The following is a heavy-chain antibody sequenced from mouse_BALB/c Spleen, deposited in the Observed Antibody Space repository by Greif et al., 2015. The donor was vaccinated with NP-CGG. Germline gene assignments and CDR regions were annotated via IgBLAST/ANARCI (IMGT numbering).Heavy chain of an antibody. CDR3: ARGAIYYGYDYYAMDY. D-gene: IGHD2-2*01. Sequence: VMLVESGPGLVAPSQSLSITCTVSGFSLTGYGVNWVRQPPGKGLEWLGMIWGDGSTDYNSALKSRLSISKDNSKSQVFLKMNSLQTDDTARYYCARGAIYYGYDYYAMDYWGQGTSVTVSS. CDR2: IWGDGST. J-gene: IGHJ4*01. CDR1: GFSLTGYG. V-gene: IGHV2-6-7*01.